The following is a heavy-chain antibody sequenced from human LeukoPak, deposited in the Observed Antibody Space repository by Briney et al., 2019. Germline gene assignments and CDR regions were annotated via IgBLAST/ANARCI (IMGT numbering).Heavy chain of an antibody. D-gene: IGHD6-13*01. V-gene: IGHV1-46*03. CDR3: ARHLLIAAACILSWFDP. CDR1: GYTFTSYY. CDR2: INPSGGST. J-gene: IGHJ5*02. Sequence: ASVKVSCKASGYTFTSYYMHWVRQAPGQGLEWMGIINPSGGSTNYAQNFQGRVTLTRDTSTSTVYMELSSLRSEDTAVYYCARHLLIAAACILSWFDPWGQGTLVTVSS.